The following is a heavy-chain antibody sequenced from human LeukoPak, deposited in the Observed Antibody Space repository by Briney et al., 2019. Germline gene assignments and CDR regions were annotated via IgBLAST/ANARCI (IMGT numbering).Heavy chain of an antibody. D-gene: IGHD2-15*01. V-gene: IGHV1-69*06. Sequence: ASVKVSCKASGGTFSSYAISWVRQAPGQGLEWMGGIIPIFGTANYAQKFQGRVTITADRSTSTAYMELSSLRSEDTAVYYCARVVEVGYCSGGSCPYYFDYWGQGTLVTVSS. J-gene: IGHJ4*02. CDR2: IIPIFGTA. CDR1: GGTFSSYA. CDR3: ARVVEVGYCSGGSCPYYFDY.